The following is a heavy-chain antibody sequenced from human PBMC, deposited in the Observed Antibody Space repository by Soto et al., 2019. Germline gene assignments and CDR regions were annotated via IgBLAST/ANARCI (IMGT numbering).Heavy chain of an antibody. Sequence: QVQLVQSGAEVKKPGSSVKVSCKASGGTFSSYAISWVRQAPGQGLEWMGGIIPIFGTANYAQKFQGRVTITADESTSTAYMDLSSLGSEATAVYYCARDLYTFGGVAGAMDVWGQGTTVTVSS. CDR2: IIPIFGTA. V-gene: IGHV1-69*01. D-gene: IGHD3-16*01. J-gene: IGHJ6*02. CDR3: ARDLYTFGGVAGAMDV. CDR1: GGTFSSYA.